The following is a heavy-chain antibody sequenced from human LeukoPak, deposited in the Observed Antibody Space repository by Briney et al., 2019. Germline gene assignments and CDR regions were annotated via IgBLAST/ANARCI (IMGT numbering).Heavy chain of an antibody. V-gene: IGHV3-33*01. D-gene: IGHD1-26*01. CDR1: GFTFSSYG. J-gene: IGHJ4*02. CDR3: TRDGVGATDY. CDR2: IWYDGSNK. Sequence: GGSLRLSCAASGFTFSSYGMHWVRQAPGKGLEWVAVIWYDGSNKYYADSVKGRFTISRDNAKNTLYLQMNSLRAEDTAVYYCTRDGVGATDYWGQGTLVTVSS.